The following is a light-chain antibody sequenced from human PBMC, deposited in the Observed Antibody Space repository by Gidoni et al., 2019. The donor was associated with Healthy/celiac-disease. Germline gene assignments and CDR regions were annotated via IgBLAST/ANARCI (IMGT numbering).Light chain of an antibody. CDR2: DVS. CDR3: SSYTSSSTV. J-gene: IGLJ2*01. Sequence: QSALTKPASVSGSPGQAITISCTGTSSDVGGYDYVSWYQQHPGQAPNLMIYDVSNRPPGVSNRFSGSNSGNTASLTISVLQAEDEADYYCSSYTSSSTVFGGGTKLTVL. CDR1: SSDVGGYDY. V-gene: IGLV2-14*03.